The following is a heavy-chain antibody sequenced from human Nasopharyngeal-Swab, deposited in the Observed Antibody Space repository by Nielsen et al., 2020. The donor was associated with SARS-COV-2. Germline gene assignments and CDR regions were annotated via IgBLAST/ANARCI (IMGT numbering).Heavy chain of an antibody. J-gene: IGHJ4*02. CDR3: AKAFPTDY. CDR2: ISWNSGSI. Sequence: GGSLRLSCAASGFTFDDYAMHWVRQAPGKGLEWVSGISWNSGSIGYADSVKGRFTISRDNAKNSLYLQMNSLRPEDTALYYCAKAFPTDYWGQGTLVTVSS. CDR1: GFTFDDYA. V-gene: IGHV3-9*01.